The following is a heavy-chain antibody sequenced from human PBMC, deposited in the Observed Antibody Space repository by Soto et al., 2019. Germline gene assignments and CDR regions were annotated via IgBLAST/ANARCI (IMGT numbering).Heavy chain of an antibody. J-gene: IGHJ6*02. CDR1: GYTFTSYG. D-gene: IGHD3-3*01. CDR3: ARDVGYYDFWSGYYLGMDV. CDR2: ISAYNGNT. V-gene: IGHV1-18*01. Sequence: ASVKVSCKASGYTFTSYGISWVRQAPGQGLEWMGWISAYNGNTNYAQKLQGRVTMTTDTSTSTAYMELRSLRSDDTAVYYCARDVGYYDFWSGYYLGMDVWGQGTTVTVSS.